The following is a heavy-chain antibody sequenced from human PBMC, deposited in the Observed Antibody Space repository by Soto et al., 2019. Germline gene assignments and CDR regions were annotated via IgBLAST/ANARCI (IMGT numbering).Heavy chain of an antibody. V-gene: IGHV3-9*01. J-gene: IGHJ6*02. CDR3: AKDAISVANSMDV. Sequence: QPGGSLRLSCAASGFTFDDYAMHWVRQAPGKGLEWVSGISRTSGVIGYADSVKGRFTISRDNAKNSLYLQMNSLRAEDTALYYCAKDAISVANSMDVWGQGTTVTVSS. CDR1: GFTFDDYA. CDR2: ISRTSGVI. D-gene: IGHD6-19*01.